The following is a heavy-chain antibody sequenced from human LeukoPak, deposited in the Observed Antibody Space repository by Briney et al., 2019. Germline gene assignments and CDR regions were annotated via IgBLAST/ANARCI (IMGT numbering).Heavy chain of an antibody. CDR1: GGSFSGYY. V-gene: IGHV4-34*01. CDR3: ARDFPYGDNWFDP. D-gene: IGHD3-10*01. J-gene: IGHJ5*02. CDR2: INHSGST. Sequence: KASETLSLTCAVYGGSFSGYYWSWIRQPPGKGLEWIGEINHSGSTNYNPSLKSRVTISVDTSKNQFSLKLSSVTAADTAVYYCARDFPYGDNWFDPWGQGTLVTVSS.